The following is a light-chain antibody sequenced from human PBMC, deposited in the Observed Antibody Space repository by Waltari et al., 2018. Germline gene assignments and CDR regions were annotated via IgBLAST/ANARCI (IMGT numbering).Light chain of an antibody. CDR2: EIH. Sequence: LTQPASVSGSPGQSITISCTGSRRDIGDYNYVSWYQQHPGNAPKLIIYEIHNRPSGVSSRFSGSKSGTTASLTISGLQTEDEADYFCSSYTSSTLNVFGSGTRVTVL. J-gene: IGLJ1*01. V-gene: IGLV2-14*03. CDR1: RRDIGDYNY. CDR3: SSYTSSTLNV.